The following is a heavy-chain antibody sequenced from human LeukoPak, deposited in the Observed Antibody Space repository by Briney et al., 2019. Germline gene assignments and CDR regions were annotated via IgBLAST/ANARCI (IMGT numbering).Heavy chain of an antibody. Sequence: SETLSLTCAVSGYSISSGYYWGWIRQPPGKGLECFGIIYHSGRTYYNPSLKSRVTISVDTSKNQFSLKLSSVSAADTAVYYCARQGHYDFWSGYGFDPWGQGTLVTVSS. CDR2: IYHSGRT. J-gene: IGHJ5*02. D-gene: IGHD3-3*01. V-gene: IGHV4-38-2*01. CDR1: GYSISSGYY. CDR3: ARQGHYDFWSGYGFDP.